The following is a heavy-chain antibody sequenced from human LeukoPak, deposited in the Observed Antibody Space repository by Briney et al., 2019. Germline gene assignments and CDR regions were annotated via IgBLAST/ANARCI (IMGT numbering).Heavy chain of an antibody. D-gene: IGHD1-26*01. CDR2: ISYDGKNK. CDR3: AGEGAYSGTYYPFDY. J-gene: IGHJ4*02. Sequence: GGSLRLSCAASGFTFSSLAFHWVRQAPGKGLEWVSFISYDGKNKKYTDSVKGRFTISRDDSKNTLYVQMNSLRPEDTAVYYCAGEGAYSGTYYPFDYWGQGTLVTVSS. CDR1: GFTFSSLA. V-gene: IGHV3-30*04.